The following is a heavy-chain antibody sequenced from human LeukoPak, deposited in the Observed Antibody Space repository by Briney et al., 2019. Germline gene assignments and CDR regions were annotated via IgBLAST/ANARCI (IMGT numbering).Heavy chain of an antibody. CDR2: INPNSGGT. CDR3: VGVPRY. CDR1: GYTFTGYY. Sequence: ASVKVSGKASGYTFTGYYMHWVRQAPGQGLEWKGRINPNSGGTNYAQKFQGRVTMTRDTSITTAYMELSRLRSDDTAVYFCVGVPRYWGQGTLVTVSS. J-gene: IGHJ4*02. V-gene: IGHV1-2*06.